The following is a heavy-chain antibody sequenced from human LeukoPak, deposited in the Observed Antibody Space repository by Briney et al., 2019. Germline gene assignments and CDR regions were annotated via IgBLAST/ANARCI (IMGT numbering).Heavy chain of an antibody. D-gene: IGHD6-13*01. CDR3: AKFIAAAGTNFDY. Sequence: PGGPLRLSCAASGFTFSSYAMSWVRQAPGKGLEWVSAISGSGGSTYYADSVKGRFTISRDNSKNTLYLQMNSLRAEDTAVYYCAKFIAAAGTNFDYWGQGTLVTVSS. CDR1: GFTFSSYA. J-gene: IGHJ4*02. CDR2: ISGSGGST. V-gene: IGHV3-23*01.